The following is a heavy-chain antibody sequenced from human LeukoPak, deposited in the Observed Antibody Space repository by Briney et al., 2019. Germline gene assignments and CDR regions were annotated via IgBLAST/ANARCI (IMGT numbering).Heavy chain of an antibody. V-gene: IGHV1-69*06. CDR3: ARVSSMDTAMVLGWFDP. J-gene: IGHJ5*02. CDR2: IIPIFGTA. CDR1: GGTFSSYA. Sequence: ASVKVSCKASGGTFSSYAISWVRQAPGQGLEWMGGIIPIFGTANYAQKFQGRVTITADKSTSTAYMELSSLRSEDTAVYYCARVSSMDTAMVLGWFDPWGQGTLVTVSS. D-gene: IGHD5-18*01.